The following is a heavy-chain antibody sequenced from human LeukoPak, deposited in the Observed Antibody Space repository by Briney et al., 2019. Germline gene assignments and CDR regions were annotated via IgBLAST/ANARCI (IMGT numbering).Heavy chain of an antibody. J-gene: IGHJ4*02. CDR1: EFSVSSNY. D-gene: IGHD6-19*01. CDR3: ARGRFSGPDDY. Sequence: QSGGSLRLSCAVSEFSVSSNYMNWVRQAPGEGLEWVSVIYSGGATYYADSVRGRFTISRDNSKNMVSLQMTSLGAEDTAVYYCARGRFSGPDDYWGQGTLVTVSS. CDR2: IYSGGAT. V-gene: IGHV3-53*01.